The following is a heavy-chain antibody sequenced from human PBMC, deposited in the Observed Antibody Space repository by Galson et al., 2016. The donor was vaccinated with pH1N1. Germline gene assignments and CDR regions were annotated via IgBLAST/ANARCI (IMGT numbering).Heavy chain of an antibody. J-gene: IGHJ4*02. D-gene: IGHD2-15*01. CDR3: PRNWWGIDY. V-gene: IGHV3-74*01. CDR2: IDNDGRGT. Sequence: SLRLSCAASGFPFSDYWMHWVRQAPGKGLVWVARIDNDGRGTSHADSVRGRFPISRDNAENMLYLQMNSLRTDDTAVYYCPRNWWGIDYWGQGALVTVSS. CDR1: GFPFSDYW.